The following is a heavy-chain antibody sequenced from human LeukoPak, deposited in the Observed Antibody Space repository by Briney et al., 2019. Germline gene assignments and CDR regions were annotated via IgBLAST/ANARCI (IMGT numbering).Heavy chain of an antibody. CDR1: GYSFTSYW. V-gene: IGHV5-51*01. CDR2: IYPGDSDT. CDR3: ARLIGFGRYCSSTSCHNWFDP. Sequence: GESLKISCKGSGYSFTSYWIGWVRQMPGKGLEWMGIIYPGDSDTRYSPSFQGQVTISADKSISTAYLQWSSLKASDTAMYYCARLIGFGRYCSSTSCHNWFDPRGQGTLVTVSS. D-gene: IGHD2-2*01. J-gene: IGHJ5*02.